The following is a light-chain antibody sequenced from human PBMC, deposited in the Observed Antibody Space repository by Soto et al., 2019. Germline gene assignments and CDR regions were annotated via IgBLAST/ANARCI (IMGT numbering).Light chain of an antibody. Sequence: DLQMTQSPSTLSASVGDRVTITCRASQSISPWLAWYQQKPGKAPKILIYKASSLESGVPSRFSGSGSGTEFTLTISSLQPDDFATYYCQQYFSYSRTFGQGTKLEIK. J-gene: IGKJ2*01. V-gene: IGKV1-5*03. CDR1: QSISPW. CDR2: KAS. CDR3: QQYFSYSRT.